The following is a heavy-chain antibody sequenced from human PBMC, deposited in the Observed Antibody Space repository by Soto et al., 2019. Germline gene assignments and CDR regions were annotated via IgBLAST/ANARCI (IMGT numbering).Heavy chain of an antibody. V-gene: IGHV4-59*12. CDR1: GGSISSYY. D-gene: IGHD4-17*01. CDR2: IYYSGST. J-gene: IGHJ4*02. CDR3: ARDDYGESYY. Sequence: SETLSLTCTVSGGSISSYYWTWIRQPPGKGLEWIGYIYYSGSTNYNPSLKSRVTISVATSKTQFSLKLSSVTAADTAVYYCARDDYGESYYWGKGTLVTVSS.